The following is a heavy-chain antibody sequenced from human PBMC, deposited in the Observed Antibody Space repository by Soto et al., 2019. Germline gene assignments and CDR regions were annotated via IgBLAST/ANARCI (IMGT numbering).Heavy chain of an antibody. CDR1: AGSISNYY. Sequence: PSQTLSLTCPVSAGSISNYYWSWIRQPPGKVLDWIGYIYYSGSTNYNPSPKSRVTISVDTSKNQFSLKLSSVSAADTAVDYCATDRGELRLGEFGRIRRADAFDIWGQGRMVTVSS. V-gene: IGHV4-59*01. D-gene: IGHD3-16*01. J-gene: IGHJ3*02. CDR3: ATDRGELRLGEFGRIRRADAFDI. CDR2: IYYSGST.